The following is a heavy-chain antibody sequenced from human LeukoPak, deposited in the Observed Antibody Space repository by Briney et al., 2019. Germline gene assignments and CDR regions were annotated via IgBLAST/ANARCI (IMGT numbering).Heavy chain of an antibody. CDR1: GFTFSSYA. V-gene: IGHV3-64*01. CDR2: ISSNGGST. J-gene: IGHJ3*02. Sequence: GGSLRLSCAASGFTFSSYAMHWVRQAPGKGLEYVSAISSNGGSTYYANSVKGRFTISRDNSKNTLYLQMNSLRAEDTAVYYCAKEELLWFGELLDTGDAFDIWGQGTMVTVSS. CDR3: AKEELLWFGELLDTGDAFDI. D-gene: IGHD3-10*01.